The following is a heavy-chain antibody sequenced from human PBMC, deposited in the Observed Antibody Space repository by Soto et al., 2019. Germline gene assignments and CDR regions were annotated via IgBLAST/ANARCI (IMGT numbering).Heavy chain of an antibody. CDR3: ARSRGDHYYYYYMDV. CDR2: IYYSGST. J-gene: IGHJ6*03. D-gene: IGHD2-21*02. V-gene: IGHV4-39*01. CDR1: GGSISSSSYY. Sequence: SETLSLTCTVSGGSISSSSYYWGWIRQPPGKGLEWIGSIYYSGSTYYNPSLKSRVTISVDTSKNQFSLKLSSVTAADTAVYYCARSRGDHYYYYYMDVWGKGTTVTVSS.